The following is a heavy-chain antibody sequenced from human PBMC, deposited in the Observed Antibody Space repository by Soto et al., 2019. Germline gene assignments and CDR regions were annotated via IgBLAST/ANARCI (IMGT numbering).Heavy chain of an antibody. CDR2: ISYGVDIE. D-gene: IGHD2-2*02. Sequence: PGGSLRLSCAASGFTFSTYTMHWVRQAPGKGLEWVALISYGVDIENHADSVKGRFTISRDNSKNTVSLHMSSLRTEDTAVYYCERGGFCGGTTCYTNFHYGMDVWGQGTTVTVSS. CDR3: ERGGFCGGTTCYTNFHYGMDV. J-gene: IGHJ6*01. CDR1: GFTFSTYT. V-gene: IGHV3-30-3*01.